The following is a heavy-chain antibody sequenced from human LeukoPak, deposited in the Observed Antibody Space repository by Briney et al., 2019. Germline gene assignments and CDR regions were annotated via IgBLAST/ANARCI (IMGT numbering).Heavy chain of an antibody. Sequence: GASVKVSCKASGYTFTSYGISWVRQAPGQGLEWMGWISAYNGNTNYAQKLQGRVTTTTDTSTSTAYMELRSLRSDDTAVYYCASITMVRGVNWFDPWGQGTLVTVSS. CDR3: ASITMVRGVNWFDP. CDR2: ISAYNGNT. CDR1: GYTFTSYG. V-gene: IGHV1-18*01. J-gene: IGHJ5*02. D-gene: IGHD3-10*01.